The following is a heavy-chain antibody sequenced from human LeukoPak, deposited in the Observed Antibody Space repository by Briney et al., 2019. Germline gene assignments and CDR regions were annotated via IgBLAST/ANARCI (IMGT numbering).Heavy chain of an antibody. CDR3: ARDGGRDYFDY. Sequence: ASVKVSCEASGYTFTSYYMHWVRQAPGQGLEWMGIINPSGGSTSYAQKFQGRVTMTRDTSTSTVYMELSSLRSGDTAVYYCARDGGRDYFDYWGQGTLVTVSS. V-gene: IGHV1-46*01. J-gene: IGHJ4*02. CDR2: INPSGGST. CDR1: GYTFTSYY. D-gene: IGHD6-25*01.